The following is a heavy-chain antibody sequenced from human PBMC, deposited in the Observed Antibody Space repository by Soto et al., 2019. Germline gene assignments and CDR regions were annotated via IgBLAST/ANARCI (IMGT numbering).Heavy chain of an antibody. CDR2: ISAYNGNT. J-gene: IGHJ6*03. CDR1: GYTFTSYG. V-gene: IGHV1-18*01. Sequence: ASVKVSCKASGYTFTSYGISWVRQAPGQGLEWMGWISAYNGNTNYAQKLQGRVTMTTDTSTSTAYMELRSLRSDDTAVYYCARFRDCSSTSCYYYYYMDVFGQGTTVTVS. CDR3: ARFRDCSSTSCYYYYYMDV. D-gene: IGHD2-2*01.